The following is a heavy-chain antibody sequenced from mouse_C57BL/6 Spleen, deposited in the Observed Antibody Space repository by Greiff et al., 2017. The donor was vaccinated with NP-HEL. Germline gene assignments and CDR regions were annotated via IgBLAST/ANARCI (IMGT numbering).Heavy chain of an antibody. CDR1: GFTFSSYA. J-gene: IGHJ1*03. Sequence: EVQRVESGGGLVKPGGSLKLSCAASGFTFSSYAMSWVRQTPEKRLEWVATISDGGSYTYYPDNVKGRFTISRDNDKNNLYLQMSHLKSENTAMYYCARVGGSSYGRGYFDVWGTGTTVTVSS. CDR2: ISDGGSYT. D-gene: IGHD1-1*01. V-gene: IGHV5-4*01. CDR3: ARVGGSSYGRGYFDV.